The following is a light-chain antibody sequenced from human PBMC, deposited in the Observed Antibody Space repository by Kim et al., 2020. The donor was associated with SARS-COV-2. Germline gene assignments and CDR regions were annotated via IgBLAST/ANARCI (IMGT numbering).Light chain of an antibody. J-gene: IGKJ1*01. CDR3: QQYNNWPPG. V-gene: IGKV3-15*01. Sequence: SPGERATLSCRASQSVSSNLAWYQQKPGQAPRLLIYGASTRATGIPARFSGSGSGTEFTLTISSLQSEDFAVYYCQQYNNWPPGFGQGTKVDIK. CDR1: QSVSSN. CDR2: GAS.